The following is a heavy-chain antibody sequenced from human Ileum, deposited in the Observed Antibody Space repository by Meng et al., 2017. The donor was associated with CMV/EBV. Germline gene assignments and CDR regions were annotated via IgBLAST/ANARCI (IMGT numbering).Heavy chain of an antibody. J-gene: IGHJ4*02. CDR2: IYYSGTT. D-gene: IGHD6-13*01. Sequence: VQLQERGPGWVKPSQTLSLTCTVSGGSISSGDYYWTWIRQPPGKGLEWIGYIYYSGTTYYNPSLKSRVSISVDTSRNQFSLQLSSVTAADTAVYYCARRSSGLFDYWGQGILVTVSS. CDR1: GGSISSGDYY. V-gene: IGHV4-30-4*08. CDR3: ARRSSGLFDY.